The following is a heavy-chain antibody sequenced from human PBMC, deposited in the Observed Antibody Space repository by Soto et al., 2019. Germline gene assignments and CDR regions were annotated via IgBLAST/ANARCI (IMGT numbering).Heavy chain of an antibody. D-gene: IGHD5-12*01. CDR3: VRERIVATITATFDI. J-gene: IGHJ3*02. CDR1: GLTVSSEN. V-gene: IGHV3-66*01. CDR2: IYSGGST. Sequence: EVQLVESGGGLVHPGGSLRLSCAASGLTVSSENMNWVRQAPGEGLEWVSIIYSGGSTFYADSVKGRFTISRDISKNTLDLQMNSLRAEDAAIYYCVRERIVATITATFDIWGQGTLVTVSS.